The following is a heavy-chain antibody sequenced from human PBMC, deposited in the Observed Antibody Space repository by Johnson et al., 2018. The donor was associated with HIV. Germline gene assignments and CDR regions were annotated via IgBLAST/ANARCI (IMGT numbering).Heavy chain of an antibody. Sequence: VQLVESGGGMVQPGRSLRLSCAASGFTFTTYALHWVRRAPGKGLEWVSYISSSGSTIYYADSVKGRFTISRDNSKNTLYLQMNSLRAEDTAVYYCAKDRYYDSSGGDVFDIWGQGTMVTVSS. J-gene: IGHJ3*02. CDR3: AKDRYYDSSGGDVFDI. D-gene: IGHD3-22*01. CDR2: ISSSGSTI. V-gene: IGHV3-48*01. CDR1: GFTFTTYA.